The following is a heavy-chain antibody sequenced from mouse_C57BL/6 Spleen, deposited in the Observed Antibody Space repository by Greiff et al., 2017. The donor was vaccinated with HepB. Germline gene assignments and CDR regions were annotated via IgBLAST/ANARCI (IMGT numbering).Heavy chain of an antibody. Sequence: EVMLVESGPGMVKPSQSLSLTCTVTGYSITSGYDWHWIRHIPGNKLEWMGYISYSGSTNYNPSLKSRISITHDTSKNHFFLKLNSVTTEDAATYDCASYGYPGYFDVWGTGTTVTVSS. V-gene: IGHV3-1*01. J-gene: IGHJ1*03. CDR2: ISYSGST. D-gene: IGHD2-2*01. CDR3: ASYGYPGYFDV. CDR1: GYSITSGYD.